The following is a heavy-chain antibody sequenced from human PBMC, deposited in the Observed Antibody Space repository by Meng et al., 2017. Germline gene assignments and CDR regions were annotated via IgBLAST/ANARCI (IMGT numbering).Heavy chain of an antibody. Sequence: QVQLQQWGAGLLKPSETLSLTCAVYGGSFSGYYWSWSRQPPGKGLEWIGEINHSGSTNYNPSLKSRVTISVDTSKNQFSLKLSSVTAADTAVYYCDRSSSRRPHDYWGQGTLVTVSS. CDR2: INHSGST. J-gene: IGHJ4*02. D-gene: IGHD6-13*01. V-gene: IGHV4-34*01. CDR1: GGSFSGYY. CDR3: DRSSSRRPHDY.